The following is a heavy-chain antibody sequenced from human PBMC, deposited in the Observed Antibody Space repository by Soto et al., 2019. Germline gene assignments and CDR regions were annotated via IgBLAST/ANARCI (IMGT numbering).Heavy chain of an antibody. J-gene: IGHJ6*02. D-gene: IGHD3-3*01. CDR3: ARVDVRFSVYYYGMDV. V-gene: IGHV3-30-3*01. CDR1: GFTFSSYA. Sequence: QVQLVESGGGVVQPGRSLRLSCAASGFTFSSYAMHWVRQALGKGLEWVAVISYDGSNKYYADSVKGRFTISRDNSKNTLYLQMNSLRAEDTAVYYCARVDVRFSVYYYGMDVWGQGTTVTVSS. CDR2: ISYDGSNK.